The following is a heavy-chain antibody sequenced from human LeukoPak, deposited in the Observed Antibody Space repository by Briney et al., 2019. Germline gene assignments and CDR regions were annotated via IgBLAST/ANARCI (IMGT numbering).Heavy chain of an antibody. V-gene: IGHV1-69*13. J-gene: IGHJ4*02. CDR2: IIPIFGTA. Sequence: ASVKVSCKASGGTFSSYAISWVRQAPGQGLEWMGGIIPIFGTANYAQKFQGRVTITADGSTSTAYMELSSLRSEDTAVYYCARERAKYDILTGYFDYWGQGTLVTVSS. CDR1: GGTFSSYA. D-gene: IGHD3-9*01. CDR3: ARERAKYDILTGYFDY.